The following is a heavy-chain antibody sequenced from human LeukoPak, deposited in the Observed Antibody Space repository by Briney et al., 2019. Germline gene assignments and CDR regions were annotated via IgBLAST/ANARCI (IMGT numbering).Heavy chain of an antibody. Sequence: GGSLRLSCAVSGFTFSDYEMNWVRQAPGKGLEWLSYISSSGRKIYYADSVKGRFTISRDNAKNSLYLQMNSLGADDTAVYYCARGPRDPTEFCSRGTCAPTYEVWGQGALVTVSS. CDR1: GFTFSDYE. V-gene: IGHV3-48*03. CDR2: ISSSGRKI. CDR3: ARGPRDPTEFCSRGTCAPTYEV. J-gene: IGHJ4*02. D-gene: IGHD2-15*01.